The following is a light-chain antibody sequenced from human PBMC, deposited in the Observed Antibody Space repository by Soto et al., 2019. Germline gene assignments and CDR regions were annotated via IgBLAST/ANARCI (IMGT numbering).Light chain of an antibody. CDR3: AKWDDSLNGFWV. CDR1: TSNIGSNY. Sequence: QSVLTQPPSASGTPGQGVTISCSGSTSNIGSNYVYWYQQLPGTAPKLLIYRNNQRPSGVPDRFSGSKSGTSASLAISGLRSDDEADYFCAKWDDSLNGFWVFGTGTKVIVL. V-gene: IGLV1-47*01. J-gene: IGLJ1*01. CDR2: RNN.